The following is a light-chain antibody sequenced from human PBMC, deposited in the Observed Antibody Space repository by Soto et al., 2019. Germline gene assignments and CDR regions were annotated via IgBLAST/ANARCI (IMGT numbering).Light chain of an antibody. CDR3: CSYAGSSTPYV. J-gene: IGLJ1*01. Sequence: AQTQPASVSVSPGQSITISCTGTSSDVGSYNLVSWYQQHPGKAPKLMIYEGSKRPSGVSNRFSGSKSGNTASLTISGLQAEDEADYYCCSYAGSSTPYVFGTGTKVTVL. CDR1: SSDVGSYNL. V-gene: IGLV2-23*01. CDR2: EGS.